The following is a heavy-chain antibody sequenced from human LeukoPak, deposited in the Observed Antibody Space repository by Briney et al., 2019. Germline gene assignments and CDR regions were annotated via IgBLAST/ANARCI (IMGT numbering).Heavy chain of an antibody. CDR1: GYSFTSYW. V-gene: IGHV5-51*01. CDR3: ARLGRYYDFWSGYYTGILLDY. CDR2: IYPGDSDT. J-gene: IGHJ4*02. D-gene: IGHD3-3*01. Sequence: GESLKISCKGSGYSFTSYWIGWVRQMPGKGPEWMGIIYPGDSDTRYSPSFQGQVTISADKSISTAYLQWSSLKASDTAMYYCARLGRYYDFWSGYYTGILLDYWGQGTLVTVSS.